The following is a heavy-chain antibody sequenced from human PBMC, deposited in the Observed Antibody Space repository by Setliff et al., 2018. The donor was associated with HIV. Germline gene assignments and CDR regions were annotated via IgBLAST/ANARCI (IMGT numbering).Heavy chain of an antibody. V-gene: IGHV3-66*03. Sequence: GESLKISCAASGFTVNNNYMSWVRQAPGKGLEWVSVVYPFSTTYYVDSVKGRFSISRDKSMNTLHLQMNSLRTEDTAVYYCARGRNSYGDLVFDSWGRGTLVTVSS. J-gene: IGHJ4*02. CDR1: GFTVNNNY. D-gene: IGHD5-18*01. CDR3: ARGRNSYGDLVFDS. CDR2: VYPFSTT.